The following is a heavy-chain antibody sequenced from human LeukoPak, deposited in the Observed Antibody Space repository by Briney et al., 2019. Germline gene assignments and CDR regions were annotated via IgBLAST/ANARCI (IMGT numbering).Heavy chain of an antibody. CDR2: FDPEDGET. J-gene: IGHJ4*02. CDR3: ATDPVGYCSANGCYSVDY. Sequence: ASVKVSCKVSGYTLTELSMHWVRQAPGKGLEWMGCFDPEDGETVYAQKFQGRLTMTEDTSTDTAYMELSSLRSDDTAVYYCATDPVGYCSANGCYSVDYWGQGTLLTVSS. V-gene: IGHV1-24*01. CDR1: GYTLTELS. D-gene: IGHD2-15*01.